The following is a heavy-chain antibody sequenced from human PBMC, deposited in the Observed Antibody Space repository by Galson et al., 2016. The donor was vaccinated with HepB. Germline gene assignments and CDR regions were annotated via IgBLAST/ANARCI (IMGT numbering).Heavy chain of an antibody. V-gene: IGHV1-69*04. Sequence: SVKVSCKAPGGTFSSYAFSWVRQAPGQGLEWMGRIVPILGMSNYAQKFQGRVTITADKSTSTVYMELSSLRSEDTAVYYCARDAVAVAGTLHFYFYGMDVWGQGTTVTVSS. D-gene: IGHD6-19*01. CDR3: ARDAVAVAGTLHFYFYGMDV. CDR2: IVPILGMS. CDR1: GGTFSSYA. J-gene: IGHJ6*02.